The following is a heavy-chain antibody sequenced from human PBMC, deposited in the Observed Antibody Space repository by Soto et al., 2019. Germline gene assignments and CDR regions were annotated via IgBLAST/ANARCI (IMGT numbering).Heavy chain of an antibody. D-gene: IGHD6-6*01. J-gene: IGHJ6*02. CDR3: ARAAYSSSPRNYYYYGMDV. Sequence: PGGSLRRSCAASGFTCSSYSMNWVRQAPGKGLEWVSSISSSSSYIYYADSVKGRFTISRDNATNSLYLQMNSLRAEDTAVYYCARAAYSSSPRNYYYYGMDVWGQGTTVTVSS. V-gene: IGHV3-21*01. CDR1: GFTCSSYS. CDR2: ISSSSSYI.